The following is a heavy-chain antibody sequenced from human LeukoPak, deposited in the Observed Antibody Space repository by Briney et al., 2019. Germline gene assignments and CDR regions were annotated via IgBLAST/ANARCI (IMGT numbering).Heavy chain of an antibody. CDR1: GFTFSSYS. Sequence: GGSLRLTCAASGFTFSSYSMNWVRQAPGKGLEWVSYISSSSTIYYADSVKGRFTISRDNAKNSLYLQMNSLRDEDTAVYYCARDQITKGPLDYWGQGTLVTVSS. CDR2: ISSSSTI. D-gene: IGHD3-16*01. J-gene: IGHJ4*02. V-gene: IGHV3-48*02. CDR3: ARDQITKGPLDY.